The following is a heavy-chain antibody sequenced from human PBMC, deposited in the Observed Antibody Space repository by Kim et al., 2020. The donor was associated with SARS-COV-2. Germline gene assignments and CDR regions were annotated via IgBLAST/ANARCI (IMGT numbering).Heavy chain of an antibody. D-gene: IGHD3-3*01. V-gene: IGHV3-33*08. CDR3: ARDPLRFLEWLLPNWFDP. Sequence: GGSLRLSCAASGFTFSSYGMHWVRQAPGKGLEWVAVIWYDGSNKYYADSVKGRFTISRDNSKNTLYLQMNSLRAEDTAVYYCARDPLRFLEWLLPNWFDPWGQGTLVTVSS. J-gene: IGHJ5*02. CDR2: IWYDGSNK. CDR1: GFTFSSYG.